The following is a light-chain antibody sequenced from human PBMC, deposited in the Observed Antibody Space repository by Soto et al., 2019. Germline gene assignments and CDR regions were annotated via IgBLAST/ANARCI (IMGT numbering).Light chain of an antibody. CDR3: KRSNSTLWP. CDR2: AAS. Sequence: DIQMTQSPSSLSASVGDRVTITCRASQSISSYLNWYQQKPGKAPKLLIYAASSLQSGVPSRFSGSGSGTVSTPTTSILQLEDFAINYGKRSNSTLWPLGQGTKLRSN. CDR1: QSISSY. J-gene: IGKJ2*01. V-gene: IGKV1-39*01.